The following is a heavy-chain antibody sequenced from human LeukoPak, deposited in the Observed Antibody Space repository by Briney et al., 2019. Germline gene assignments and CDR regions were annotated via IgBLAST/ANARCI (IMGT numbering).Heavy chain of an antibody. Sequence: GGSLRLSCAAAGFAFNIYAMNWVRQAPGKGLGWVANIRQDGSEKYYVASVRGRFTISRDNAKNSLYLQMNSLRGEDTAVYYCARLANYDSSGYFDYWGQGTLVTVSS. V-gene: IGHV3-7*01. CDR2: IRQDGSEK. D-gene: IGHD3-22*01. J-gene: IGHJ4*02. CDR3: ARLANYDSSGYFDY. CDR1: GFAFNIYA.